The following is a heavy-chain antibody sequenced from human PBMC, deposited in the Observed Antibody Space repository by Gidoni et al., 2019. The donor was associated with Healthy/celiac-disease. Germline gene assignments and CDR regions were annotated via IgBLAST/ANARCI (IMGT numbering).Heavy chain of an antibody. Sequence: QVQLQQWGAGLLKPSETLSLTCAVYGGSFSGYYWSWIRQPPGQGLEWIGEINHSGSTNYNPSLKSRVTISVDTSKNQFSLKLSSVTAADTAVYYCARGRGTMVRGVFDYWGQGTLVTVSS. CDR3: ARGRGTMVRGVFDY. CDR2: INHSGST. CDR1: GGSFSGYY. J-gene: IGHJ4*02. V-gene: IGHV4-34*01. D-gene: IGHD3-10*01.